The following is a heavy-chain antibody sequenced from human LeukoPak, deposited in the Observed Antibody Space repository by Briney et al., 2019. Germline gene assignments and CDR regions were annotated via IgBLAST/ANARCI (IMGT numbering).Heavy chain of an antibody. Sequence: GGSLRLSCAASGFTFSSYSMNWVRQAPGKGLEWVSYISSSGSTIYYADSVKGRFTISRDNAKNSLYLQMNSLRAEDTAVYYCARPYSSSWYGGAFDIWGQGTMVTVSS. CDR2: ISSSGSTI. CDR3: ARPYSSSWYGGAFDI. CDR1: GFTFSSYS. D-gene: IGHD6-13*01. J-gene: IGHJ3*02. V-gene: IGHV3-48*04.